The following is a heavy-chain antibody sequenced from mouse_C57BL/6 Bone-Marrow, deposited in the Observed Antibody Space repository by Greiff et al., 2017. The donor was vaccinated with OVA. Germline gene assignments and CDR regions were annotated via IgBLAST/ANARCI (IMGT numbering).Heavy chain of an antibody. V-gene: IGHV1-64*01. J-gene: IGHJ3*01. CDR3: ARSYYYRSSFAY. Sequence: QVQLQQPGAELVKPGASVKLSCKASGYTFTSYWMHWVKQRPGQGLEWIGMIHPNSGSTNYNEKFKSKATLTVDKSSSTAYMQLSSLTSEDSAVYYCARSYYYRSSFAYWGPGTLVTVSA. CDR2: IHPNSGST. CDR1: GYTFTSYW. D-gene: IGHD1-1*01.